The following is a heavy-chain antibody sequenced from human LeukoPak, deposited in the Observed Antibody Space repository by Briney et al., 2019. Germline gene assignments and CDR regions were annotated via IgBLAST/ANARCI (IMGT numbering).Heavy chain of an antibody. CDR3: AREAGDIVLMVYAYNWFDP. J-gene: IGHJ5*02. D-gene: IGHD2-8*01. CDR2: IYTSGST. V-gene: IGHV4-61*02. CDR1: GGSISSSSYY. Sequence: PSETLSLTCTVSGGSISSSSYYWSWIRQPAGKGLEWIGRIYTSGSTNYNPSLKSRVTMSVDTSKNQFSLKLSSVTAADTAVYYCAREAGDIVLMVYAYNWFDPWGQGTLVTVSS.